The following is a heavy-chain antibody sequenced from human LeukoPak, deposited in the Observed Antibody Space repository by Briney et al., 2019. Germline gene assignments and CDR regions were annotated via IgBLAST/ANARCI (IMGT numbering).Heavy chain of an antibody. CDR2: ISSGGNTI. CDR3: ARGMTVLRFFDWKHREFDH. Sequence: PGGSLRLSCAASGFTFSDYYMNWIRQAPGKGLEWVSYISSGGNTIYYADSVKGRFTISRDNAKNSLFLQMNSLSADDTAIYYCARGMTVLRFFDWKHREFDHWGQGTLVTVSS. J-gene: IGHJ4*02. V-gene: IGHV3-11*01. D-gene: IGHD3-9*01. CDR1: GFTFSDYY.